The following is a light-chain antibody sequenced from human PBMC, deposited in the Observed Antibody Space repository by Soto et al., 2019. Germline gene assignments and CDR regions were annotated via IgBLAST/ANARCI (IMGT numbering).Light chain of an antibody. CDR3: QHHGSSLTWT. CDR2: GAS. Sequence: EIVLTQSPGTLSLSPGENATLSCRASQRVTSSFLTWYQQKPGQAPRLLIYGASSRATGIPDRFSGSGSGKDFTLTISRLEPEDFAVFYCQHHGSSLTWTFGQGTKVDIK. CDR1: QRVTSSF. J-gene: IGKJ1*01. V-gene: IGKV3-20*01.